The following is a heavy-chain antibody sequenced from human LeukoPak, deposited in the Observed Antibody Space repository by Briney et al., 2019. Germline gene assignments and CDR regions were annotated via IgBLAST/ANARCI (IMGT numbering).Heavy chain of an antibody. J-gene: IGHJ4*02. V-gene: IGHV3-7*01. Sequence: GGSLRLSCAASGFTFSSYWMTWVRQAPGKGLEWVASIKQDGSEKYCVDSVKGRFTISRDNAKNSLYLLMNSLRAEDTAVYYCARDPLVGAPGWGQGTLVTVSS. CDR3: ARDPLVGAPG. CDR1: GFTFSSYW. CDR2: IKQDGSEK. D-gene: IGHD1-26*01.